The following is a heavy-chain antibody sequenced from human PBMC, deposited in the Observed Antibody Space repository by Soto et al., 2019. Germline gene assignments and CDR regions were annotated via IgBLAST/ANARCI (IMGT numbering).Heavy chain of an antibody. J-gene: IGHJ5*02. V-gene: IGHV4-34*01. CDR1: GGSFSGYY. Sequence: SETLSLTCAVYGGSFSGYYWSWIRQPPGKGLEWIGEINHSGSTNYNPSLKSRVTISVDTSKNQFSLKLSSVTAADTAVYYCARGGSITIFGVVKRPFDPWGQGTLVTVSS. CDR2: INHSGST. D-gene: IGHD3-3*01. CDR3: ARGGSITIFGVVKRPFDP.